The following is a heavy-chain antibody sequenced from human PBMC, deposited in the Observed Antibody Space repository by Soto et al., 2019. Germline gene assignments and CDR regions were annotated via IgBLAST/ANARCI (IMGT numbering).Heavy chain of an antibody. D-gene: IGHD3-3*01. CDR3: ARPITIFGVVIMAFDY. CDR2: IYSGGST. Sequence: GGSLRLSCAASGFTVSSNYMSWVRQAPGKGLEWVSVIYSGGSTYYADSVKGRFTISRDNSKNTLYLQMNSLRAEDTAVYYCARPITIFGVVIMAFDYWGQGTLVTVSS. V-gene: IGHV3-53*01. J-gene: IGHJ4*02. CDR1: GFTVSSNY.